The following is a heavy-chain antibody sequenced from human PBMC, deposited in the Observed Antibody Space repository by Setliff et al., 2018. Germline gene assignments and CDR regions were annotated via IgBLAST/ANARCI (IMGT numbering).Heavy chain of an antibody. CDR2: IHASGSP. Sequence: SETLSLTCTVSGGSISSGAYYWSWIRQPAGKAPEWIGRIHASGSPSYNPSLNSRVTMSLDTSTNQFFLRLSSVTAADTAVYYCARERYFDWFFEYWGRGTLVTVSS. D-gene: IGHD3-9*01. CDR1: GGSISSGAYY. V-gene: IGHV4-61*02. CDR3: ARERYFDWFFEY. J-gene: IGHJ4*02.